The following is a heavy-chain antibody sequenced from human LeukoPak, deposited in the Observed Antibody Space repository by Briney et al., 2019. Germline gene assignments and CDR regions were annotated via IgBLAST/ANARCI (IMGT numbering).Heavy chain of an antibody. V-gene: IGHV3-48*03. Sequence: GGSLRLSCAASGFTFSSCEMNWVRQAPGKGLEWVSYISSSGSSIYYADSVKGRFTISRDNAKNSLYLQMNSLRAEDTAVYYCARACIGSCYFDYWGQGTLVTVSS. J-gene: IGHJ4*02. CDR2: ISSSGSSI. CDR3: ARACIGSCYFDY. CDR1: GFTFSSCE. D-gene: IGHD2-15*01.